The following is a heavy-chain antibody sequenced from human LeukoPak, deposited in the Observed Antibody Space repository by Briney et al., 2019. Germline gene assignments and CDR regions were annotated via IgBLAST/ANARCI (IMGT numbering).Heavy chain of an antibody. J-gene: IGHJ4*02. CDR2: IWSDGGDK. CDR3: AKDLFGYYDSSGAADY. D-gene: IGHD3-22*01. Sequence: PGGSLRLSCAASGFTFSSYNMHWVRQAPGKGLEWVTMIWSDGGDKYYADSVKGRFTISRDNSKNTLYLQMNSLRVEDTAIYYCAKDLFGYYDSSGAADYWGQGTLVTVSS. V-gene: IGHV3-33*06. CDR1: GFTFSSYN.